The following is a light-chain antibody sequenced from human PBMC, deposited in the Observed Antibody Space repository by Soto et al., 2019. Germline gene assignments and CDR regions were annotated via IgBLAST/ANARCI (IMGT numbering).Light chain of an antibody. CDR3: SSYTSTSIV. V-gene: IGLV2-14*01. J-gene: IGLJ1*01. Sequence: QSALTQPASVSGSPGQSITISCTGTSSDVGGYNYVSWYQRHPGKAPKLMIYDVSNRPSGVSNRFSGSKSGNTASLTISWLQAEHEADYHCSSYTSTSIVFGTGTKLTVL. CDR1: SSDVGGYNY. CDR2: DVS.